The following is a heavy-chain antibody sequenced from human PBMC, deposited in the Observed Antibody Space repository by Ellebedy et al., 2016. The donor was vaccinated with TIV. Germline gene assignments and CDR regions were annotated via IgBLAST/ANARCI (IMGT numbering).Heavy chain of an antibody. V-gene: IGHV4-59*01. D-gene: IGHD6-13*01. CDR3: AGKLAAAGIPYYYYYGMDV. J-gene: IGHJ6*02. CDR1: GGSISSYY. Sequence: MPSETLSLTCTVSGGSISSYYWSWIRQPPGKGLEWIGYIYYSGSTNYNPSLKSRVTISVDTSKNQFSLKLSSVTAADTAVYYCAGKLAAAGIPYYYYYGMDVWGQGTTVTVSS. CDR2: IYYSGST.